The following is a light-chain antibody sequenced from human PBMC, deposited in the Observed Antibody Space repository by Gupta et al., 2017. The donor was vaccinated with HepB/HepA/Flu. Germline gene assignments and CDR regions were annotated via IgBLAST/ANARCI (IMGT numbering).Light chain of an antibody. Sequence: SYVLTQPPSVSVAPGKTAMITCEGNNIGSRSVHWYRQRPGQAPVLVVNDDIERPSGIPERLSGFNSGDTATLTITGVEAGDEADYYCQVWDSGSDQAVFGGGTKLTVL. V-gene: IGLV3-21*03. J-gene: IGLJ3*02. CDR1: NIGSRS. CDR2: DDI. CDR3: QVWDSGSDQAV.